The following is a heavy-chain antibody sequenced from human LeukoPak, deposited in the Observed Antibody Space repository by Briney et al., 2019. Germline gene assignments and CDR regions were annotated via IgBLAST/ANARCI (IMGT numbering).Heavy chain of an antibody. Sequence: PSETLSLTCAVYGGSFSGYYWSWIRQPPGKGLEWIGEINHSGSTNYNPSLKSRVTISVDTSENQFSLKLSSVTAADTAVYYCARAGYYGSGSYYTKNWFDPWGQGTLVTVSS. CDR2: INHSGST. D-gene: IGHD3-10*01. J-gene: IGHJ5*02. CDR1: GGSFSGYY. CDR3: ARAGYYGSGSYYTKNWFDP. V-gene: IGHV4-34*01.